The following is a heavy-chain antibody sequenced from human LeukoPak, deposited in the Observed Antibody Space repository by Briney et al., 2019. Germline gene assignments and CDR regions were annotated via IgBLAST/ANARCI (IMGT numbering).Heavy chain of an antibody. D-gene: IGHD4-17*01. CDR3: ARVKSRRGSAYGDYGAFDI. V-gene: IGHV4-59*01. J-gene: IGHJ3*02. Sequence: SETLFLTCTVSGGSISSYYGSWIRQPPGKGLEWIGYIYYSGSTNYNPSLKSRVTISVDTSKNQFSLKLSSVTAADTAVYYCARVKSRRGSAYGDYGAFDIWGQGTMVTVSS. CDR1: GGSISSYY. CDR2: IYYSGST.